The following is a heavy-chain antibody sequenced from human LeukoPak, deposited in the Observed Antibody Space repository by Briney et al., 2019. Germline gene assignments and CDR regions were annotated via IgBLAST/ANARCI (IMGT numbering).Heavy chain of an antibody. D-gene: IGHD6-13*01. J-gene: IGHJ6*03. Sequence: PSGTLSLTCTVSGGFISSHYWSWIRQPPGKGLEWIGYVYYSGSSNYNPPLKSRVTISVDTSKNQFSLKLSSVTAADTAVYYCARDFGIAAAGSYYYYYMDVWGKGTTVTVSS. V-gene: IGHV4-59*11. CDR3: ARDFGIAAAGSYYYYYMDV. CDR1: GGFISSHY. CDR2: VYYSGSS.